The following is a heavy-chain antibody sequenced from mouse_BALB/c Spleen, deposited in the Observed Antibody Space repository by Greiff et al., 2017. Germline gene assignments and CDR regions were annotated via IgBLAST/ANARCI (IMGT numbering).Heavy chain of an antibody. D-gene: IGHD1-1*01. Sequence: VQVVESGAGLVKPGASLKFSCTASGYTFTSYYMSWVKQRPGQGLEWIGEINPSNGGTNFNEKFKSKATLTVDKSSSTAYMQLSSLTSEDSAVYYCTSTNYYGSSCGSDGGEGTLVTVS. J-gene: IGHJ3*01. CDR3: TSTNYYGSSCGSD. CDR1: GYTFTSYY. CDR2: INPSNGGT. V-gene: IGHV1S81*02.